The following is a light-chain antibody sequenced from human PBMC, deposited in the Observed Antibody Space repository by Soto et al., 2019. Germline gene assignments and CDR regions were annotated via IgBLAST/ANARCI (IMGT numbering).Light chain of an antibody. CDR1: QSVDNN. J-gene: IGKJ1*01. CDR2: NAS. CDR3: QQYNVWWT. V-gene: IGKV3-15*01. Sequence: EIMMTQSPATLSVSPGERATLSCRASQSVDNNLAWYQERPGQTPRLLIFNASTRASGIPTRFSGSGSGADFSVAISGLQSEDFAVYYCQQYNVWWTFGQGTKVE.